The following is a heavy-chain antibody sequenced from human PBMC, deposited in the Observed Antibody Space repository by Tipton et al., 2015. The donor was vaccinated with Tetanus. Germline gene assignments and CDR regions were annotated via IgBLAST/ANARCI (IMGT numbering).Heavy chain of an antibody. V-gene: IGHV4-59*12. CDR3: ARRQVGRGPFDY. J-gene: IGHJ4*02. D-gene: IGHD3-10*01. CDR2: IHSSGST. CDR1: GGSISSYY. Sequence: TLSLTCTVSGGSISSYYWSWIRQPPGKGPEWIGQIHSSGSTNYIPSLKSRVTISLDTSKNRFSLRLTSVTAADTAVYYCARRQVGRGPFDYWGQGSRVTVSS.